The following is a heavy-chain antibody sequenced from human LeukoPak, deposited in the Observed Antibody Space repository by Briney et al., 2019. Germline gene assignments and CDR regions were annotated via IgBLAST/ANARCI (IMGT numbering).Heavy chain of an antibody. Sequence: GGSLRLSCAASGFTFSGYGMHWVRQAPGKGLEWVAFIRYDGSNKYYADSVKGRFAISRDNSKNTLYLQMNSLRAEDTAVYYCAKDRGFWSGEDYFDYWGQGTLVTVSS. CDR2: IRYDGSNK. V-gene: IGHV3-30*02. J-gene: IGHJ4*02. CDR3: AKDRGFWSGEDYFDY. D-gene: IGHD3-3*01. CDR1: GFTFSGYG.